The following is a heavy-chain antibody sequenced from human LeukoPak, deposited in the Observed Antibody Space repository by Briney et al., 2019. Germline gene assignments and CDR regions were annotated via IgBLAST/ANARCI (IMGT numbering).Heavy chain of an antibody. CDR2: VIPIFGTA. CDR3: ASYYGSGSYYFDY. CDR1: GGTFSSYA. Sequence: SVKVSCKASGGTFSSYAISWVRQAPGQGLEWMGGVIPIFGTANYAQKFQGRVTITADESTSTAYMELSSLRSEDTAVYYCASYYGSGSYYFDYWGQGTLVTVSS. D-gene: IGHD3-10*01. J-gene: IGHJ4*02. V-gene: IGHV1-69*13.